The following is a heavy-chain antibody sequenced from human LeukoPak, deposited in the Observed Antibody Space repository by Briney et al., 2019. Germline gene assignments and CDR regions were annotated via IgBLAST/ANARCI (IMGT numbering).Heavy chain of an antibody. CDR1: GFKFDDYG. J-gene: IGHJ4*02. CDR2: IRYDGSNK. CDR3: AKDHIGSNGGILRFDY. Sequence: GGSLRLSCTASGFKFDDYGMTWVRQAPGKGLEWVAFIRYDGSNKYYADSVKGRFTISRDNSKNTLYLQMNSLRAEDTAVYYCAKDHIGSNGGILRFDYWGQGTLVTVSS. D-gene: IGHD4-11*01. V-gene: IGHV3-30*02.